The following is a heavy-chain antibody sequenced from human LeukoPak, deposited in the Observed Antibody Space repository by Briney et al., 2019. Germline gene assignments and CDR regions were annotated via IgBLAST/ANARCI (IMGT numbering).Heavy chain of an antibody. Sequence: SETLSLTCTVSGGSISSSSYYWGWIRQPPGKGLEWIGSIYYSGSTYYNPSLKSRVTISVDTSKNQFSLKLSSVTAADTAVYYCARDLEYYFDYWGQGTLVTVSS. CDR3: ARDLEYYFDY. J-gene: IGHJ4*02. CDR1: GGSISSSSYY. V-gene: IGHV4-39*07. CDR2: IYYSGST. D-gene: IGHD3-3*01.